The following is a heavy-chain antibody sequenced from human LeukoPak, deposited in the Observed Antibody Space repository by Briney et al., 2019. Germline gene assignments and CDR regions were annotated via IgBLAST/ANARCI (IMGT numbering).Heavy chain of an antibody. V-gene: IGHV4-39*07. CDR1: GGSISSSSYY. CDR3: ARATPTGDCDY. D-gene: IGHD7-27*01. J-gene: IGHJ4*02. Sequence: SETLSLTCTVSGGSISSSSYYWGWIRQPPGKGLEWIGSIYYSGSTYYNPSLKSRVTISVDRSKNQFSLKLSSVTAADTAVYYCARATPTGDCDYRGQGTLVTVSS. CDR2: IYYSGST.